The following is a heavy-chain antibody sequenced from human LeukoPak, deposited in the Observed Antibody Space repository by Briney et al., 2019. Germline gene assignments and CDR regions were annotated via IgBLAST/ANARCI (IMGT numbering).Heavy chain of an antibody. CDR3: ARDVGEGYCSSGSCSDY. D-gene: IGHD2-15*01. CDR2: ISGYNGKT. CDR1: GYTFTNYA. V-gene: IGHV1-18*01. J-gene: IGHJ4*02. Sequence: ASVKVSCKASGYTFTNYAISWVRQAPGQGLEWMGRISGYNGKTNYAQKLQGRVTMTTDTSTSTVYMDLRSLRSDDTAVYYCARDVGEGYCSSGSCSDYWGQGTLVTVSS.